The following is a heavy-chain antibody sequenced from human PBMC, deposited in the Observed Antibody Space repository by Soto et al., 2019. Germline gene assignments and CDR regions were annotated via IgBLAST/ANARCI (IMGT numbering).Heavy chain of an antibody. CDR2: IYYSGST. J-gene: IGHJ5*02. D-gene: IGHD2-21*01. CDR3: ARGLLAFDP. CDR1: GGSINSGGYF. Sequence: TSETLSLTCSVSGGSINSGGYFWSWIRQRPGKGLEWIGYIYYSGSTYYNPSLKSRVIISVDTSKNQFSLNLSSVTAADTAVYYCARGLLAFDPWGQGTLVTVSS. V-gene: IGHV4-31*03.